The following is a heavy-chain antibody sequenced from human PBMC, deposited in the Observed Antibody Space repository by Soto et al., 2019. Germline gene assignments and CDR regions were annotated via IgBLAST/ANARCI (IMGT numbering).Heavy chain of an antibody. CDR2: FIALFGTE. D-gene: IGHD2-21*01. J-gene: IGHJ4*02. Sequence: QVQLVQSGAEVKKPGSSVKVSCKASGVTFSSETISCVRRAPGLGLGWVGGFIALFGTESYAQKLQGRVPITADESTSTLYIELSSLRSDDTAVYYCAPALGDNRASPFDSWGQGTLVTVSS. V-gene: IGHV1-69*01. CDR1: GVTFSSET. CDR3: APALGDNRASPFDS.